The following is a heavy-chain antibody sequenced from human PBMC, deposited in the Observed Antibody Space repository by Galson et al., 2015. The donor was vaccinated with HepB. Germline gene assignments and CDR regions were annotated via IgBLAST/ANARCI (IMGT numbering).Heavy chain of an antibody. J-gene: IGHJ6*02. CDR1: GYTFIDCG. CDR3: TRSVVPAAMGLGYYYYDLDV. V-gene: IGHV1-18*01. D-gene: IGHD2-2*01. Sequence: SVKVSCKASGYTFIDCGISWVRQAPGQGLEWMGWISAYNGNTKYAQKLQGRVTMTTDTSTSTAYMELRSLRSDDTAVYYCTRSVVPAAMGLGYYYYDLDVWGQGTTVTVSS. CDR2: ISAYNGNT.